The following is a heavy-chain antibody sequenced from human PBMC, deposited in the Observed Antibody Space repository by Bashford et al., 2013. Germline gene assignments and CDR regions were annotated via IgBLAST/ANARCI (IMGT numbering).Heavy chain of an antibody. CDR3: ARGRGANSYDPFDV. D-gene: IGHD4/OR15-4a*01. V-gene: IGHV1-2*02. J-gene: IGHJ3*01. Sequence: ASVKVSCKASGYTFTAYYIHWVRQAPGQGLEWMGWINPNGGGAIYAQKFQGRVTMTRDTSISTAYMELSSVKYDDTALYYCARGRGANSYDPFDVWGQGTMVTVSS. CDR2: INPNGGGA. CDR1: GYTFTAYY.